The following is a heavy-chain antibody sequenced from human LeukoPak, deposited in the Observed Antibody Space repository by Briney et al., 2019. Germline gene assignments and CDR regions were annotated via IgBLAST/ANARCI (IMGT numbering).Heavy chain of an antibody. CDR2: IIPIFGTA. Sequence: GASVKVSCKASGGTFSSYAISWVRQAPGQGLEWMGGIIPIFGTANYAQKFQGRVTITADKSTSTAYMELSSLRSEDTAVYYCAREDCSSTSCNLNWFDPWGQGTLVTVSS. J-gene: IGHJ5*02. V-gene: IGHV1-69*06. CDR1: GGTFSSYA. D-gene: IGHD2-2*01. CDR3: AREDCSSTSCNLNWFDP.